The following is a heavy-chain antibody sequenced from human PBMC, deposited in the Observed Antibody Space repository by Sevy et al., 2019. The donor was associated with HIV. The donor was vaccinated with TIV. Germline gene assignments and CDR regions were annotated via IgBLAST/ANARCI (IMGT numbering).Heavy chain of an antibody. V-gene: IGHV4-59*01. CDR3: ARDRPPPGIAAAGLFYSDYGMDV. J-gene: IGHJ6*02. CDR2: IYYSGTT. Sequence: SETLSLTCTVSGGSISTYYWSWIRQPPGKGLEWIGYIYYSGTTNYNPSLKSRVTISVDTSKNQISLKLSSVNAADTAVYYCARDRPPPGIAAAGLFYSDYGMDVWGQWTTVTVSS. D-gene: IGHD6-13*01. CDR1: GGSISTYY.